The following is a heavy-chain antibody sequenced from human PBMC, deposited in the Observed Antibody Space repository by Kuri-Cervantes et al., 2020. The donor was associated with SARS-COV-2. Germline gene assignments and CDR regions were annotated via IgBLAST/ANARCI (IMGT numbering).Heavy chain of an antibody. CDR2: ISYDGSNK. Sequence: GGPLRPPCAPPGFPSSSYAMHWVRQAPGKGLEWVAVISYDGSNKYYADSVKGRFTISRDNSKNTLYLQMNSLRAEDTAVYYCERAAWGSAGTHYYYYGMDVWGQGTTVTVSS. CDR3: ERAAWGSAGTHYYYYGMDV. D-gene: IGHD6-13*01. J-gene: IGHJ6*02. V-gene: IGHV3-30-3*01. CDR1: GFPSSSYA.